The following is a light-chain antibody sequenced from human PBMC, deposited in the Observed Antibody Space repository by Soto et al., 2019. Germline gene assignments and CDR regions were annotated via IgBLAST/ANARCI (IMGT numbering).Light chain of an antibody. CDR2: DAS. Sequence: EIVLTQSPATLSLSPGERATLSCRASQSVSSYLAWYQQKPGQAPRLLIYDASNRATGIPARFSGSGSGTDFTLTISSLEPEDFAVYYCQRGATFGQGTKVEIK. CDR3: QRGAT. V-gene: IGKV3-11*01. J-gene: IGKJ1*01. CDR1: QSVSSY.